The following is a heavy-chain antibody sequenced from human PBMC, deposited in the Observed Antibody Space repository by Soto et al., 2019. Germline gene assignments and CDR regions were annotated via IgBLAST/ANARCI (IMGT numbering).Heavy chain of an antibody. Sequence: EVQLVESVGGLVQPGGSLRLSCEDSGFTFSDYWIHWVRQVPGKGLVWVSRIKGDGSSINYADSVKGRITISRDNAKNTLYLQMNSLRAEDTAVYYWARGIPGHYGFDVWGQGTMVTVSS. CDR2: IKGDGSSI. J-gene: IGHJ3*01. V-gene: IGHV3-74*01. D-gene: IGHD3-10*01. CDR3: ARGIPGHYGFDV. CDR1: GFTFSDYW.